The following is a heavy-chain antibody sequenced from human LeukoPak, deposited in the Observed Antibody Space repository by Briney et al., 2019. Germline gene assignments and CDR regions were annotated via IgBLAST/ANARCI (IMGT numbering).Heavy chain of an antibody. CDR1: GYTFTGYY. J-gene: IGHJ4*02. CDR3: ASIAAAGEGGDY. D-gene: IGHD6-13*01. Sequence: ASVKVSCKASGYTFTGYYMHWVRQAPGQGLERMGWINPNSGGTNYAQKFQGRVTMTRDTSISTAYMELSRLRSDDTAVYYCASIAAAGEGGDYWGQGTLVTVSS. V-gene: IGHV1-2*02. CDR2: INPNSGGT.